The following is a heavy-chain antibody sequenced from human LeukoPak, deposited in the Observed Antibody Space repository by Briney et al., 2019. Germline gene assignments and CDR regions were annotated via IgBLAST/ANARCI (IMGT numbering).Heavy chain of an antibody. CDR1: GYTFTGYY. J-gene: IGHJ4*02. V-gene: IGHV1-2*02. CDR2: INPDSGGT. D-gene: IGHD1-1*01. Sequence: ASVKVSCEASGYTFTGYYMHWVRQAPGQGLEWMEWINPDSGGTKYAPKFQGRVTMTRDTSIATAYMELSRLRSDDTAVYYCARDLEGLERYFDYWGQGTLVTVSS. CDR3: ARDLEGLERYFDY.